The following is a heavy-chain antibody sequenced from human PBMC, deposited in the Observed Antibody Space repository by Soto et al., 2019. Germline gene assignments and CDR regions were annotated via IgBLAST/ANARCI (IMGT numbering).Heavy chain of an antibody. Sequence: GGSLRLSCAASGFTFSSYAMHWVRQAPGKGLEWVAVISYDGSNKYYADSVKGRFTISRDNSKNTLYLQMNSLRAEDTAVYYCARRRASDYGGNHHPYYFDRWGQGALVTV. D-gene: IGHD4-17*01. CDR1: GFTFSSYA. CDR2: ISYDGSNK. CDR3: ARRRASDYGGNHHPYYFDR. J-gene: IGHJ4*02. V-gene: IGHV3-30-3*01.